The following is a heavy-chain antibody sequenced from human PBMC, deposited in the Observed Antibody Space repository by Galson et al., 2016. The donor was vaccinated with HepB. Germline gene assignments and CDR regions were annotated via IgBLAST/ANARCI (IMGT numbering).Heavy chain of an antibody. CDR1: GDSVSSNSGA. CDR3: ARLGLLDSRWLAPVDY. V-gene: IGHV6-1*01. D-gene: IGHD6-19*01. CDR2: TYYRSKWYT. J-gene: IGHJ4*02. Sequence: CAISGDSVSSNSGAWNWIRQSPSRGLEWLGRTYYRSKWYTDYAVSVKSRVTITADTSKNQFSLHLTSVSPDDTAVYYCARLGLLDSRWLAPVDYWGQGTLVTVSS.